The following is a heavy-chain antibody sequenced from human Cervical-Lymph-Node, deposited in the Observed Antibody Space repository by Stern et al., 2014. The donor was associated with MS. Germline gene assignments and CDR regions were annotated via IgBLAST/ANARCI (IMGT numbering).Heavy chain of an antibody. J-gene: IGHJ6*02. CDR1: GLTFSNAR. V-gene: IGHV3-15*01. D-gene: IGHD3-3*01. CDR3: ATDQRDDLWSGKLDFAYYGLDV. CDR2: IKRKTDSGTN. Sequence: VQLVESGGGLVKPGGSLRLSCAASGLTFSNARMSWVRQAPGKGLEWVGLIKRKTDSGTNEYAAPVKGRFSISRDDSQDTLFLQMNSLQTEDTGVYYCATDQRDDLWSGKLDFAYYGLDVWGQGTTVIVSS.